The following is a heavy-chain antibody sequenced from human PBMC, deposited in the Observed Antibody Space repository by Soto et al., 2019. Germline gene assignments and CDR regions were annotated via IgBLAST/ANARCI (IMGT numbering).Heavy chain of an antibody. Sequence: VLLVESGGGLVQPGRSLRLSCAVSGFNFGNYAMHRVRQAPGKGLEWVAAINWNSDKVAYAGSVLGRFTIFRDSAKNSLHLQMNDLTTEDTALYYCAKDKGGTPYYIDSWGQGILVTVSS. J-gene: IGHJ4*02. CDR3: AKDKGGTPYYIDS. D-gene: IGHD6-25*01. CDR1: GFNFGNYA. CDR2: INWNSDKV. V-gene: IGHV3-9*01.